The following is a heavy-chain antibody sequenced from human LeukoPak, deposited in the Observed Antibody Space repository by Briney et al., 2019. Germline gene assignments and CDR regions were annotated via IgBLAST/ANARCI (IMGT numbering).Heavy chain of an antibody. CDR1: GFTFSFYW. J-gene: IGHJ4*02. CDR2: IKQDGSEK. Sequence: GGSLRLSCAAFGFTFSFYWMNWVRQAPGKGLEWVADIKQDGSEKYYVDSVKGRFTISRDNAKNSLYLQMNSLRAEDTAVYYCASREYWGQGTLVTVSS. V-gene: IGHV3-7*01. CDR3: ASREY. D-gene: IGHD5-24*01.